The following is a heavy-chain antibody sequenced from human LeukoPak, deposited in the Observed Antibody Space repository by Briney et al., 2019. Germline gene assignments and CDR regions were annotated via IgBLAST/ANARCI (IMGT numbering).Heavy chain of an antibody. CDR2: FDPEVGET. V-gene: IGHV1-24*01. CDR1: GYTLTELS. D-gene: IGHD6-13*01. J-gene: IGHJ5*02. CDR3: ATAKIAAAAEDWFDP. Sequence: ASVKVSCKVSGYTLTELSMHWVRQAPGKGLEWMGGFDPEVGETIYAQKFQGRVTMTEDTSTDTAYMELSSLRSEDTAVYYCATAKIAAAAEDWFDPWGQGTLVTVSS.